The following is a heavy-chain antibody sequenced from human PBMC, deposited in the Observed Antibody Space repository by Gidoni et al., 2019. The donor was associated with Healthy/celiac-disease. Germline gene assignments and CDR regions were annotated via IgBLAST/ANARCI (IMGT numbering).Heavy chain of an antibody. CDR2: ISGSGGST. CDR1: GITFSSYA. D-gene: IGHD3-10*01. J-gene: IGHJ4*02. Sequence: EVQLLASGGGLVQPGGSRRPPCAASGITFSSYAMSWVRKAPGKGLEWFSAISGSGGSTSYADSVKRRFTISRDNSKNTLYLQMNSLRAEDTAVYYCAKDRGDRERGFDYWGQGTLVTVSS. V-gene: IGHV3-23*01. CDR3: AKDRGDRERGFDY.